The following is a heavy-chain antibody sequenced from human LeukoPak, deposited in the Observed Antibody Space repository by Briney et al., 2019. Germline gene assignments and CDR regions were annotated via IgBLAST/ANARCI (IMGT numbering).Heavy chain of an antibody. CDR1: GGSIGSYY. J-gene: IGHJ4*02. D-gene: IGHD3-10*01. V-gene: IGHV4-59*01. Sequence: SETLSLTCTVSGGSIGSYYWSWIRQPPGKGLEWIGYLYHSGSTNYNASLKSRVTISVDMSKSQLSLKLSSVTAADTAVYYCARDDSGNFDYWGQGILVTVSS. CDR3: ARDDSGNFDY. CDR2: LYHSGST.